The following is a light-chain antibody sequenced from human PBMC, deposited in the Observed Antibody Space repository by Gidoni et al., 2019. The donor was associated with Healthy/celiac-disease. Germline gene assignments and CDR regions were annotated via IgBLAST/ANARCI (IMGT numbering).Light chain of an antibody. V-gene: IGKV3-20*01. J-gene: IGKJ4*01. Sequence: EIVLTPSPGTLSLSPGERATLSCRASQSVSSSYLAWYQQKPGQAPRLLIYGASSRATGIPDRFSGSGSGTDFTLTISRLETEDFAVYYCQQYGSARGTFGGXTKVEIK. CDR3: QQYGSARGT. CDR1: QSVSSSY. CDR2: GAS.